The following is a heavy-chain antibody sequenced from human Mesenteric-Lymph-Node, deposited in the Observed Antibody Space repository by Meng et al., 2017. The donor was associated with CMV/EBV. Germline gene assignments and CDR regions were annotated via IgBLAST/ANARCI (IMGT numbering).Heavy chain of an antibody. V-gene: IGHV2-5*01. D-gene: IGHD3-3*01. CDR1: GFSLSTSGVG. CDR3: ARATHYDFWSGYYLDY. J-gene: IGHJ4*02. Sequence: SGPTLVKPTQTLTLTCTFSGFSLSTSGVGVGWIRQPPGKALEWLALIYWNDDKRYSPSLKSRLTITKDTSKNQVVLTMTNMDPVDTATYYCARATHYDFWSGYYLDYWGQGTLVTVSS. CDR2: IYWNDDK.